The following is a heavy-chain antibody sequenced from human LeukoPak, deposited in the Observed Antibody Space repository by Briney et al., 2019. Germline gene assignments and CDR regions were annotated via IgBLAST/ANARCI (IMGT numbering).Heavy chain of an antibody. CDR3: AKEKNDYGDYWDY. D-gene: IGHD4-17*01. CDR1: GFTVSSNY. Sequence: GGSLRLSCAASGFTVSSNYMSWVRQAPGKGLEWVSAISGSGGSIYYADSVKGRFTISRDNSKNTLYLQMNSLRAEDTAVYYCAKEKNDYGDYWDYWGQGTLVTVSS. J-gene: IGHJ4*02. V-gene: IGHV3-23*01. CDR2: ISGSGGSI.